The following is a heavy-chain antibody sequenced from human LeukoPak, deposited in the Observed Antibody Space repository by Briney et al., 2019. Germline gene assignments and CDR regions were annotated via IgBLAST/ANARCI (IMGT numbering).Heavy chain of an antibody. Sequence: SGGSLRLSCAASGFTFSTYWMSWVRQAPGKGLEWVANIKQDGSEKYYVDSVKGRFTISRDNAKNSLYLQMSSLRAEDTAVYYCARLNYDSSGYYRSAPFDYWGQGTLVTVSS. CDR2: IKQDGSEK. CDR3: ARLNYDSSGYYRSAPFDY. V-gene: IGHV3-7*01. J-gene: IGHJ4*02. D-gene: IGHD3-22*01. CDR1: GFTFSTYW.